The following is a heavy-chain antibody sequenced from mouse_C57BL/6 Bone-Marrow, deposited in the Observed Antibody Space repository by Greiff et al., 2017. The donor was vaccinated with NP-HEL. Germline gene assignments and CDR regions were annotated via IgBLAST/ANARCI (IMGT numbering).Heavy chain of an antibody. CDR1: GYAFSSSW. Sequence: QVQLQQSGPELVKPGASVKISCKASGYAFSSSWMNWVKQRPGKGLEWIGRLYPGDGDTNYNGKFKGKATLTADKSSSTVYMQLSSLTSEDSAVYFCAKDGYSSFDYWGQGTTLTVSS. J-gene: IGHJ2*01. CDR2: LYPGDGDT. V-gene: IGHV1-82*01. D-gene: IGHD2-3*01. CDR3: AKDGYSSFDY.